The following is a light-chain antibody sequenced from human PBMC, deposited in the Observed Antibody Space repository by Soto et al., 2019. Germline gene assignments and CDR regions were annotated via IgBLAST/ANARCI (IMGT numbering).Light chain of an antibody. Sequence: EIVLTQSPGTLSLSPGERATLSCRTSQSISSSYLAWSQQKPGQAPRLLISATSSRATGVPDRFSGSGSGPYFTLTIIRLEPEDSAVYYCHQYVTSPPAWAFGQGTKVDIK. CDR3: HQYVTSPPAWA. V-gene: IGKV3-20*01. CDR1: QSISSSY. J-gene: IGKJ1*01. CDR2: ATS.